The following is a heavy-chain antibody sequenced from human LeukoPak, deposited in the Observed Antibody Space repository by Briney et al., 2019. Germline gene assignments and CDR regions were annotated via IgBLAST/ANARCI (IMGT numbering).Heavy chain of an antibody. J-gene: IGHJ4*02. CDR2: ISSSGSTI. CDR3: ARDLYYYDSSGPLIDY. Sequence: GGSLRLSCAASGFTFSDYYMSWIRQAPGKGLEWVSYISSSGSTIYYADSVKGRFTISRDNAKNSLYLQMNSLRAEDTAVYYCARDLYYYDSSGPLIDYWGQGTLATVSS. D-gene: IGHD3-22*01. V-gene: IGHV3-11*01. CDR1: GFTFSDYY.